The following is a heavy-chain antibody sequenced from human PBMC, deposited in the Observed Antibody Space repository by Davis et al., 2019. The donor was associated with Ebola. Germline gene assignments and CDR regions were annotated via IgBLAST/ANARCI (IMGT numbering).Heavy chain of an antibody. CDR3: AKDNVETYYYYYGMDV. CDR1: GFTFSSYA. J-gene: IGHJ6*02. V-gene: IGHV3-30*04. CDR2: ISYDGSNK. Sequence: GGSLRLSCAASGFTFSSYAMHWVRQAPGKGLEWVAVISYDGSNKYYADSVKGRFTISRDNSKNTLYLQMNSLRAEDTAVYYCAKDNVETYYYYYGMDVWGQGTTVTVSS. D-gene: IGHD3-3*01.